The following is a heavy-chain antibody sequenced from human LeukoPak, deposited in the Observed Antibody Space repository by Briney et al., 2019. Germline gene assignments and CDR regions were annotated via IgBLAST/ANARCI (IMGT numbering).Heavy chain of an antibody. D-gene: IGHD4-17*01. CDR1: GGSISGSNHY. V-gene: IGHV4-39*01. Sequence: SETLSLTCTVSGGSISGSNHYWGWIRQPPGKGLECIGSISQSGSTYHNPSLKSRLTISVDTSKNQLSLKLNSVTAADTAVYYCARHSYGDYYFDCWGQGALVTVSS. J-gene: IGHJ4*02. CDR3: ARHSYGDYYFDC. CDR2: ISQSGST.